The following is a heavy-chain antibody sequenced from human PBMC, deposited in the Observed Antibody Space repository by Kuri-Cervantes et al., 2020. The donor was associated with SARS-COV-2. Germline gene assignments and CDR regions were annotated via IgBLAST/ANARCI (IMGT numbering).Heavy chain of an antibody. D-gene: IGHD6-6*01. V-gene: IGHV3-21*01. CDR3: ARGGLGGQLVDGMDV. CDR1: GFTFSSYS. Sequence: GESLKISCAASGFTFSSYSMNWVRQAPGKGLEWVSSISSSSSYKYYADSVKGRFTISRDNAKNSLYLQMNSLRAEDTAVYYCARGGLGGQLVDGMDVWGQGTTVTVSS. J-gene: IGHJ6*02. CDR2: ISSSSSYK.